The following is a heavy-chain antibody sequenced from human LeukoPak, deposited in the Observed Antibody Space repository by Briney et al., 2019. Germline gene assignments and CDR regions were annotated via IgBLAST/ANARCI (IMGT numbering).Heavy chain of an antibody. V-gene: IGHV3-23*01. Sequence: PGGSLRLSCAASGFTFSSYAMSWVRQTAGKGLEWVSSISSCGGSTYYADSVKGRFTISRDYSKNTLYLQMNSLRAEDTAVYYCAKDLYTYGTTPLDYWGQGTLVTVSS. J-gene: IGHJ4*02. CDR3: AKDLYTYGTTPLDY. D-gene: IGHD5-18*01. CDR2: ISSCGGST. CDR1: GFTFSSYA.